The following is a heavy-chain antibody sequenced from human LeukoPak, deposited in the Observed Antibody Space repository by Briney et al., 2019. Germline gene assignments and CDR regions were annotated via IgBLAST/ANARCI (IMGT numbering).Heavy chain of an antibody. Sequence: GGSLRLSCAASGFTFSNAWMSWVRQAPGKGLEWVGRIKSQTDGGTTDYAAPVKGRFTISRDDSKNTLYLQMNSLKTEDTAVYYCTTHYYDSTVNYWGQGTLVTVSS. D-gene: IGHD3-22*01. CDR1: GFTFSNAW. V-gene: IGHV3-15*01. CDR2: IKSQTDGGTT. CDR3: TTHYYDSTVNY. J-gene: IGHJ4*02.